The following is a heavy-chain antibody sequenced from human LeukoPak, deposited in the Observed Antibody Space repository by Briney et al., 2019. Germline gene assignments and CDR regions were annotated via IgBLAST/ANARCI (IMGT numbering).Heavy chain of an antibody. D-gene: IGHD6-19*01. Sequence: PGRSLRLSCAASGFTFSSYAMHWVRQAPGKGLEWVAVISYDGSNKYYADSVKGRFTISRDNSKNTLYLQMSSLRAEDTAVYYCARGPGHSSGWYFPYYFDYWGQGTLVTVSS. CDR1: GFTFSSYA. CDR3: ARGPGHSSGWYFPYYFDY. J-gene: IGHJ4*02. CDR2: ISYDGSNK. V-gene: IGHV3-30*15.